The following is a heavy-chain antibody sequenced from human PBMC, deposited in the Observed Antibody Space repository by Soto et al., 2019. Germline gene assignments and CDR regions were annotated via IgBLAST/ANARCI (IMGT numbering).Heavy chain of an antibody. CDR1: GFTFSSYS. CDR3: ERARKLYYYYYGMDV. J-gene: IGHJ6*02. D-gene: IGHD3-10*01. V-gene: IGHV3-21*01. Sequence: GGSLRLSFAASGFTFSSYSMNWVRQAAGKGLEWVASISSSSSYIYYAYSVKGRFTISRDNAKNSLYMQMNSLRAEDTAVYYCERARKLYYYYYGMDVCGQGTTVTVSS. CDR2: ISSSSSYI.